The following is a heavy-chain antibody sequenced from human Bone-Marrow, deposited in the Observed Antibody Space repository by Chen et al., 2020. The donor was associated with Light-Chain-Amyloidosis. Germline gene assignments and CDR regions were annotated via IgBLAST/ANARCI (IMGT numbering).Heavy chain of an antibody. CDR1: GGSFSGYY. CDR3: ARGTHYDFWSGYYYYYMDV. J-gene: IGHJ6*03. Sequence: QVQLQQWGAGLLKPSETLSLTCAVYGGSFSGYYWSWIRQPPGKGLEWIGEINHSGSTNYNPSLKSRVTISVDTSKNQFSLKLSSVTAADTAVYYCARGTHYDFWSGYYYYYMDVCGKGTTVTVSS. V-gene: IGHV4-34*01. D-gene: IGHD3-3*01. CDR2: INHSGST.